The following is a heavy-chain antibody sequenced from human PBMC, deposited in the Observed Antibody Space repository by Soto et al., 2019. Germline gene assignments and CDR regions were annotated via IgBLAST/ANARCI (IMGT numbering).Heavy chain of an antibody. CDR2: INPDGGST. J-gene: IGHJ4*02. V-gene: IGHV3-74*01. CDR1: GFTFSGYW. Sequence: GGSLRLSCAASGFTFSGYWMHWVRQAPGEGLVWVSRINPDGGSTNYADSVKGRFTISRDNAKNTLFLQMNGLRAEDTAVYYCSRETYSFNDYWGRGTLVTVSS. CDR3: SRETYSFNDY. D-gene: IGHD4-4*01.